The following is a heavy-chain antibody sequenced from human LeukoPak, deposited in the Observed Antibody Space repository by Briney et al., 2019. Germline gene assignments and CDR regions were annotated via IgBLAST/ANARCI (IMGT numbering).Heavy chain of an antibody. V-gene: IGHV1-18*01. CDR3: ERVATVRFFASGFSDY. D-gene: IGHD3-3*01. J-gene: IGHJ4*02. CDR2: ISAYNGNT. Sequence: ASVKVSCKASGYTFTSYGISWVRQAPGQGLEWMAWISAYNGNTNYAQKLQGRVTITTDKSTSTAYLQLKSLRSDDTAEYYCERVATVRFFASGFSDYWGQGSLVTV. CDR1: GYTFTSYG.